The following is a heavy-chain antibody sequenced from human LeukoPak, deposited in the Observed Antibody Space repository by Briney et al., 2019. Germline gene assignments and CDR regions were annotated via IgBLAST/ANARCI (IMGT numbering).Heavy chain of an antibody. V-gene: IGHV3-23*01. D-gene: IGHD5-24*01. CDR3: VRPVGMATSGY. J-gene: IGHJ4*02. CDR2: ISGSGGST. Sequence: GGSLRLSCAASGFTFSSYAMSWVRQAPGKGLEWVSAISGSGGSTYYADSVKGRFTISRDNAKNSLYLQMNSLRAEDTAVYYCVRPVGMATSGYWGQGTLVTVSS. CDR1: GFTFSSYA.